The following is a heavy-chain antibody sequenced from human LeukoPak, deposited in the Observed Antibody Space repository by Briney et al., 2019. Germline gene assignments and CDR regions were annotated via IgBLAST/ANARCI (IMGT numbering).Heavy chain of an antibody. D-gene: IGHD3-10*01. Sequence: SVKVSCMASGGTFSRYAISWVRPAPGRGRDWMGWTIPIIGTANYEQKFQGRVTITADESTSTAYMELSSLRSEDTAVYYCARGRRWVRGVNVADWGQGTLVTVSS. CDR3: ARGRRWVRGVNVAD. CDR2: TIPIIGTA. CDR1: GGTFSRYA. V-gene: IGHV1-69*13. J-gene: IGHJ4*02.